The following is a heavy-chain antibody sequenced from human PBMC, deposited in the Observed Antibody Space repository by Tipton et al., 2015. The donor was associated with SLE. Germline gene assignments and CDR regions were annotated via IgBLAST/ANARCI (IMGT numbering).Heavy chain of an antibody. CDR1: GFTFSSYA. CDR2: ISSNGGST. V-gene: IGHV3-64D*06. D-gene: IGHD2-2*01. J-gene: IGHJ4*02. CDR3: ARSPFVVVPAAMGY. Sequence: SLRLSCSASGFTFSSYAMHWVRQAPGKGLEYVSAISSNGGSTYYADSVKGRFTISRDNSKNTLYLQMSSLRAEDTAVYYCARSPFVVVPAAMGYWGQGTLVTVSS.